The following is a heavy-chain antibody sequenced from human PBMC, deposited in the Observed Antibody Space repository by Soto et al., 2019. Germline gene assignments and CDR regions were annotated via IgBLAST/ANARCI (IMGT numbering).Heavy chain of an antibody. J-gene: IGHJ6*02. CDR2: ISYDGSNK. D-gene: IGHD3-22*01. CDR1: GFTFSSYA. V-gene: IGHV3-30-3*01. CDR3: AKEHSSHYYDSSGLLDV. Sequence: PGGSLRLSCAASGFTFSSYAMHWVRQAPGKGLEWVAVISYDGSNKYYADSVKDRFTISRDNSKNTLYLKMNRQRAKDTAVYYYAKEHSSHYYDSSGLLDVWGQGTTVTVSS.